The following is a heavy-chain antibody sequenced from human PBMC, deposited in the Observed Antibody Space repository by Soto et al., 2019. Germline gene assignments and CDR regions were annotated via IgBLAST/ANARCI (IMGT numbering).Heavy chain of an antibody. V-gene: IGHV1-2*02. CDR2: VTPSSGGT. CDR3: ARDLRIDWYTAFAF. J-gene: IGHJ3*01. Sequence: QVQLVQSGAEVKKPGASVMVSCKTSGYTFNDYYIHWVRQAPGQGLEWMGWVTPSSGGTHYAQKFRGRVTMTSDSSTSTAYMELSSLRSDDTAVYYCARDLRIDWYTAFAFWGQGTLVAVSS. CDR1: GYTFNDYY. D-gene: IGHD3-9*01.